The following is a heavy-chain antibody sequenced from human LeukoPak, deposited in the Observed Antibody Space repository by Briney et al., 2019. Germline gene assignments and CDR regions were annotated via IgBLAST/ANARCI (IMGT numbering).Heavy chain of an antibody. Sequence: PGGSLRLSCAASGFTFSSYAMSWVRQAPGKGLEWVSVIYSGGSTYYADSVKGRFTISRDNSKNTLYLQMNSLRAEDTAVYYCARDQSLSYGDSFDYWGQGTLVTVSS. CDR2: IYSGGST. D-gene: IGHD4-17*01. V-gene: IGHV3-53*01. CDR1: GFTFSSYA. J-gene: IGHJ4*02. CDR3: ARDQSLSYGDSFDY.